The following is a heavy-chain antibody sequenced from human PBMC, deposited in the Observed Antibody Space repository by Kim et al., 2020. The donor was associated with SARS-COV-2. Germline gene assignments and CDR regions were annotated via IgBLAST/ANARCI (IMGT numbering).Heavy chain of an antibody. J-gene: IGHJ4*02. V-gene: IGHV3-30*03. Sequence: GGSLRLSCAASGFTFSSYGMHWVRQAPGKGLEWVAVISYDGSNKYYADSVKGRFTISRDNSKNTLYLQMNSLRAEDTAVYYCASIAAAAGRTLDYWGQGTLVTVSS. D-gene: IGHD6-13*01. CDR1: GFTFSSYG. CDR2: ISYDGSNK. CDR3: ASIAAAAGRTLDY.